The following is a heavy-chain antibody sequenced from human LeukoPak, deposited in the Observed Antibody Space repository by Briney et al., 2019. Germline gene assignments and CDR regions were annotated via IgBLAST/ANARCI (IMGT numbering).Heavy chain of an antibody. V-gene: IGHV1-46*01. J-gene: IGHJ4*02. D-gene: IGHD6-6*01. Sequence: ASVKVSCKASGYTLPSYFMHWVRQAPGQGLEWMGIINPTGGSTTYAQKFQGRVTMTRDTSTSTVYMELSSLRSDDTAVYYCARTAARRFDYWGQGTLVTVSS. CDR2: INPTGGST. CDR1: GYTLPSYF. CDR3: ARTAARRFDY.